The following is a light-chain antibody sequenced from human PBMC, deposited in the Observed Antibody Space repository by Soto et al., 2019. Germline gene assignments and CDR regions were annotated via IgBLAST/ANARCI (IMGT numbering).Light chain of an antibody. CDR2: DVT. Sequence: QSALTQPRSVSGSPGQSVTISCTGTSSDVGGYNYVSWYQQHPGKVPKLMINDVTKRPSGVPDRFSASKSGNTASLTISGLQAGDEADYYCCSYAGSYTVVFGGGTKLTVL. CDR1: SSDVGGYNY. V-gene: IGLV2-11*01. CDR3: CSYAGSYTVV. J-gene: IGLJ2*01.